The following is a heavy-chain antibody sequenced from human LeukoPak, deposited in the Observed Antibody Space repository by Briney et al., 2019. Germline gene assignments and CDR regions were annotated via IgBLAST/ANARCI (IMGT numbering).Heavy chain of an antibody. CDR3: ARNLPAADY. CDR1: DTNFNKLY. V-gene: IGHV3-21*01. Sequence: GGSLRLSCEVSDTNFNKLYMSWVRQTPGRKLEWVSSITTGGEYIFYADSVKGRFTISRDNAKNSLYLQMNSLRAEDTAVYYCARNLPAADYWGQGTLVTVSS. D-gene: IGHD2-2*01. CDR2: ITTGGEYI. J-gene: IGHJ4*02.